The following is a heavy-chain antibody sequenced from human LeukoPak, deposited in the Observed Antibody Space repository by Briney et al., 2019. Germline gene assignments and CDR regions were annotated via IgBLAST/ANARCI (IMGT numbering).Heavy chain of an antibody. V-gene: IGHV3-23*01. CDR1: EFTFRNYS. Sequence: PGGSLRLSCAASEFTFRNYSMTWIRQAPGIGLEWVSTISGSGRNTYYADSVKGRFTISRDNSKNTVYLQMNSLRADDTAMYYCARDFEFTTEDTFASPDYWGQGTLVTVSS. CDR3: ARDFEFTTEDTFASPDY. D-gene: IGHD5-18*01. J-gene: IGHJ4*02. CDR2: ISGSGRNT.